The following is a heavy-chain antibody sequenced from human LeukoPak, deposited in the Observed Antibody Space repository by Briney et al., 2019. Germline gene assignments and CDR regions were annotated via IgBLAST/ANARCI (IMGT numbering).Heavy chain of an antibody. V-gene: IGHV3-21*01. D-gene: IGHD3-22*01. CDR3: ATSHYDSSGYRDY. CDR1: GFIFDDYA. CDR2: ISSSSSYI. J-gene: IGHJ4*02. Sequence: GGSLRLSCAPSGFIFDDYAMHWVRQAPGKGLEWVSSISSSSSYIYYADSVKGRFTISRDNAKNSLYLQMNSLRAEDTAVYYCATSHYDSSGYRDYWGQGTLVTVSS.